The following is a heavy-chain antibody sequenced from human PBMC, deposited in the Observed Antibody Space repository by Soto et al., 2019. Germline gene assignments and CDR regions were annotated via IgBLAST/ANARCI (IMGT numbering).Heavy chain of an antibody. J-gene: IGHJ3*02. V-gene: IGHV4-31*03. D-gene: IGHD3-22*01. CDR2: IYYSGST. Sequence: PSETLSLTCTVSGGSISSGGYYWSWIRQHPGKGLEWIGYIYYSGSTYYNPSFKSRVTISVDTSKNQFSLKLSSVTAADTAVYYCARDHLWGYYYDSSGYFHDAFDIWGQGTMVTVSS. CDR1: GGSISSGGYY. CDR3: ARDHLWGYYYDSSGYFHDAFDI.